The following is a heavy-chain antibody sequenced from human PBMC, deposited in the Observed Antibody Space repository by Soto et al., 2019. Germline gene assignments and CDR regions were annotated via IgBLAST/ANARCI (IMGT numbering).Heavy chain of an antibody. D-gene: IGHD2-15*01. J-gene: IGHJ4*02. CDR1: GYTFTCYY. CDR3: ARDRGLAATSPFDY. V-gene: IGHV1-46*01. CDR2: INPSGGST. Sequence: ASVKVSCKASGYTFTCYYMHWVRQTPGQGLEWMGIINPSGGSTSYAQKFQGRVTMTRDKSTSTVYMELSSLRSEDTAVYYCARDRGLAATSPFDYWGQGTLVTVSS.